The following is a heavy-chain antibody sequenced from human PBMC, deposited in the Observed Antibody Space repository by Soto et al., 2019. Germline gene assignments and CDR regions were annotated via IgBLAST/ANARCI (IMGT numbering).Heavy chain of an antibody. CDR2: IYPGDSDT. V-gene: IGHV5-51*01. Sequence: PGESLKISCKGSGYSFTSYWIGWVRQMPGKGLEWMGIIYPGDSDTRYSPSFQGQVTISADKSISTAYLQWSSLKASDTAMYYCAILVVGYCISTSCKNYYYYGMDVWGQGTTVTVSS. CDR1: GYSFTSYW. J-gene: IGHJ6*02. D-gene: IGHD2-2*01. CDR3: AILVVGYCISTSCKNYYYYGMDV.